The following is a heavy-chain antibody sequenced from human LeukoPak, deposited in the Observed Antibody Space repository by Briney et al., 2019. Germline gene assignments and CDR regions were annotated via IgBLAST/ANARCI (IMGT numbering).Heavy chain of an antibody. CDR3: ARRTYYYDFNWFDP. D-gene: IGHD3-22*01. J-gene: IGHJ5*02. Sequence: KPSETLSLTCTVSGGSISSYYWSWIRQSPGKGLEWIGYIYYSGSTYYNPSLKSRVTISVDTSKNQFSLKLSSVTAADTAVYYCARRTYYYDFNWFDPWGQGTLVTVSS. CDR1: GGSISSYY. CDR2: IYYSGST. V-gene: IGHV4-59*08.